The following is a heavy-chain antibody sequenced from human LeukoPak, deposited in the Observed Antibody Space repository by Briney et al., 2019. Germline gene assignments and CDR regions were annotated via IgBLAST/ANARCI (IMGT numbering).Heavy chain of an antibody. J-gene: IGHJ4*02. CDR1: GLTVSSNY. D-gene: IGHD6-19*01. Sequence: GGSLRLSCAASGLTVSSNYMTWVRQAPGKGLEWVSLISSAVSGGTTYYADSVKGRFTISRDNSQHTLFLQMSSPRAEDTAVYYCASSGWSYYFDYWGQGTLVTVSS. CDR3: ASSGWSYYFDY. CDR2: ISSAVSGGTT. V-gene: IGHV3-66*01.